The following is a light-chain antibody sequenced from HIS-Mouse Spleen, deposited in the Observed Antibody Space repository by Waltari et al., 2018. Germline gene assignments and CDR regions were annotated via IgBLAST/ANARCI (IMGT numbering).Light chain of an antibody. CDR3: SSYTSSSTLEV. Sequence: QSALTQPAPVSGSPGQSITISCTGTSSDVGGYTYVSWYQQHPGKAPKLMIYDVSNRPSGVSNRFSGSKSGNTASLTISGLQAEDEADYYCSSYTSSSTLEVFGGGTKLTVL. V-gene: IGLV2-14*03. J-gene: IGLJ2*01. CDR1: SSDVGGYTY. CDR2: DVS.